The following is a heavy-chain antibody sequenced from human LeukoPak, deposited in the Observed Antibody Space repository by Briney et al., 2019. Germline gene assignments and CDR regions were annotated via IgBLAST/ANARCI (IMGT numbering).Heavy chain of an antibody. V-gene: IGHV3-23*01. J-gene: IGHJ4*02. D-gene: IGHD5-12*01. CDR2: ISPGGGPT. Sequence: GGSLRLSCAGSGFPFSSHGMNWVRQAAGKGLEWVSGISPGGGPTYYADSVKGRFTISRDDSKNTLYLQMRNLRAEDTAVYYCAKDGAWLRFDDWGQGILVTVSS. CDR3: AKDGAWLRFDD. CDR1: GFPFSSHG.